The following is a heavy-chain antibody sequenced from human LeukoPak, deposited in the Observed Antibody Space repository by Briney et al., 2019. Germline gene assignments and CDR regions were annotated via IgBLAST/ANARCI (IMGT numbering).Heavy chain of an antibody. D-gene: IGHD3-22*01. V-gene: IGHV4-38-2*02. CDR2: IYHSGST. J-gene: IGHJ4*02. CDR1: GYSISSGYY. Sequence: PSETLSLTCTVSGYSISSGYYWGWIRQPPGKGLEWIGSIYHSGSTYYNPSLKSRVTISVDTSRNQFSLKLSSVTAADTAVYYCARVRGSGNYYDSSGYFDYWGQGTLVTVSS. CDR3: ARVRGSGNYYDSSGYFDY.